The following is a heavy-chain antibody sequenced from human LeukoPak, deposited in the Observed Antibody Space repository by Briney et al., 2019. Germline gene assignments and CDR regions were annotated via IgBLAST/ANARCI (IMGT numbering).Heavy chain of an antibody. Sequence: GASVKVSFKGSGYTFTSYYMHWVRQAPGQGLEWMGVINPSGGSRSYAQKFQGRVTVTRDTSTSTVYMQLSSLRSEDTAVYYCARNPARSASYSDYWGQGTLVTVSS. CDR1: GYTFTSYY. CDR3: ARNPARSASYSDY. V-gene: IGHV1-46*01. D-gene: IGHD3-3*01. CDR2: INPSGGSR. J-gene: IGHJ4*02.